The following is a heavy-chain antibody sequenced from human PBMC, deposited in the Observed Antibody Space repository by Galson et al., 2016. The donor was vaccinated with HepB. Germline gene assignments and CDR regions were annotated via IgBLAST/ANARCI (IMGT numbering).Heavy chain of an antibody. J-gene: IGHJ3*01. CDR3: ARDLQVDRPLDAFDV. D-gene: IGHD1-1*01. V-gene: IGHV4-59*02. CDR1: GDSVTSFY. Sequence: QVHLRESGPSLVKPSETLFLTCTVSGDSVTSFYWSWIRQTPEKGLEWIGHIYFGGGTKYTPSLNGRVTISLDTSGNKFSLDLASVTAAETAVYYCARDLQVDRPLDAFDVWGQGTMVTVSS. CDR2: IYFGGGT.